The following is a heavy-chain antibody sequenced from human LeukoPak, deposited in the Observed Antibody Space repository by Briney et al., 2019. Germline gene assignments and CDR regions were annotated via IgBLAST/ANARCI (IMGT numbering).Heavy chain of an antibody. D-gene: IGHD2-15*01. V-gene: IGHV4-4*07. CDR3: ARDRTLYCSGGSCSYYYYYYYMDV. J-gene: IGHJ6*03. CDR1: GGSISSYH. Sequence: PSETLSLTCTVSGGSISSYHWSWIRQPAGKGLEWIGRIYTSGSTNYNPSLKSRVTMSVDTSKNQFSLKLSSVTAADTAVYYCARDRTLYCSGGSCSYYYYYYYMDVWGKGTTVTVSS. CDR2: IYTSGST.